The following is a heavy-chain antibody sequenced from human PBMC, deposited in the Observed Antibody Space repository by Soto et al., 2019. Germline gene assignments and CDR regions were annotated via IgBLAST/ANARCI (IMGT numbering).Heavy chain of an antibody. CDR3: TKNSAYALDY. Sequence: SETLSLTCDVSRYSINNNNWWSWVRQPPGGGLEWIGELHHGGSTNYNPSLESRATFSVDISKNQFFLKLSSVAAADTAVYYCTKNSAYALDYWGQGTLVTVSS. V-gene: IGHV4-4*02. CDR1: RYSINNNNW. CDR2: LHHGGST. D-gene: IGHD5-12*01. J-gene: IGHJ4*02.